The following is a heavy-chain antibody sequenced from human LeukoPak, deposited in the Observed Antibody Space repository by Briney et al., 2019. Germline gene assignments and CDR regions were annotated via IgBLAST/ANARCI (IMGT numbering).Heavy chain of an antibody. Sequence: SGPTLVKPTQTLTLTCTFSGFSLRTSGMRVNWIRQPPGKALEWLARIDWDDDKFYSTFLKTRLTISKDTSKNQVVLTMTNMDPVDTATYYCARTPNFYYYMDVWGKGTTVTVSS. CDR1: GFSLRTSGMR. D-gene: IGHD1-1*01. CDR2: IDWDDDK. J-gene: IGHJ6*03. V-gene: IGHV2-70*04. CDR3: ARTPNFYYYMDV.